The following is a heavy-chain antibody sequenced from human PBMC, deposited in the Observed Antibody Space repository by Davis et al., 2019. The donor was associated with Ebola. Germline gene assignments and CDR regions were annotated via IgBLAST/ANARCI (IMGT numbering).Heavy chain of an antibody. CDR2: IYYSGST. CDR1: GFTFSSYA. Sequence: GSLRLSCAASGFTFSSYAMSWIRQSPGKGLEWIGYIYYSGSTNYNPSLKTRVTISVDTSKNQFSLKLSSVTAADTAVYYCARAAAWVGATHYWGQGTLVTVSS. J-gene: IGHJ4*02. V-gene: IGHV4-59*01. D-gene: IGHD1-26*01. CDR3: ARAAAWVGATHY.